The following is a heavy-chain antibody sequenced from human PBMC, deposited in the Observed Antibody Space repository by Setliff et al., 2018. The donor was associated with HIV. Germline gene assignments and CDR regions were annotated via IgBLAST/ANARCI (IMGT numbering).Heavy chain of an antibody. CDR1: GFTFGNFG. Sequence: LRLSCAASGFTFGNFGMHWVRQAPGKGLEWVAFIRNDESNKQYSDSVKGRFTISRDNSKNTMYVQMNSLRAEDTAVYYCAKAFGYCSGGSCPVLMDVWGKGTTVTVSS. CDR2: IRNDESNK. D-gene: IGHD2-15*01. CDR3: AKAFGYCSGGSCPVLMDV. V-gene: IGHV3-30*02. J-gene: IGHJ6*03.